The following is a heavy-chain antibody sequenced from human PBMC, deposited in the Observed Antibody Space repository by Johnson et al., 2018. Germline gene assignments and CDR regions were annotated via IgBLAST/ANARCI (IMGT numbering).Heavy chain of an antibody. D-gene: IGHD3-16*01. CDR1: GFNFSDYP. J-gene: IGHJ6*02. CDR3: SGGTRGYDGMDV. Sequence: VQLVQSGGGLVKPGGSLRLSCAASGFNFSDYPMNWVRQAPGKGLEYLSSISSDSTYLFYAVSLKGRFTISRDNPRNSLFLQMDTLTGEGTGVYYCSGGTRGYDGMDVWGQGTTVTVSS. V-gene: IGHV3-21*01. CDR2: ISSDSTYL.